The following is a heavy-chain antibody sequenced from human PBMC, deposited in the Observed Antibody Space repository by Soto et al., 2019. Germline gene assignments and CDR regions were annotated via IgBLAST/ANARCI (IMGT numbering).Heavy chain of an antibody. Sequence: ASVKVSCKASGYTFTSYGISWVRQAPGQGLEWMGWISAYNGNTNYAQKLQGRVTMTTDTSTSTAYMELRSLRSDDTAVYYCARRDRPPVPHETIELAAAGAMDVWGQGTTVTVSS. J-gene: IGHJ6*02. D-gene: IGHD6-13*01. V-gene: IGHV1-18*01. CDR3: ARRDRPPVPHETIELAAAGAMDV. CDR2: ISAYNGNT. CDR1: GYTFTSYG.